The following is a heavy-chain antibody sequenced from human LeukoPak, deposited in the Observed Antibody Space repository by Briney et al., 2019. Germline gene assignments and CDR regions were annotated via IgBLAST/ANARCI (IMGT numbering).Heavy chain of an antibody. CDR2: ISGSGGST. J-gene: IGHJ4*02. Sequence: PGGSLRLSCSASGFTFSSYAMSWVRQAPGKGLEWVSAISGSGGSTYYADSVKGRFTISRDNSKNTLYLQMNSLRAEDTAVYYCAKAPADIVLMVYAIWFDYWGQGTLVTVSS. CDR1: GFTFSSYA. CDR3: AKAPADIVLMVYAIWFDY. V-gene: IGHV3-23*01. D-gene: IGHD2-8*01.